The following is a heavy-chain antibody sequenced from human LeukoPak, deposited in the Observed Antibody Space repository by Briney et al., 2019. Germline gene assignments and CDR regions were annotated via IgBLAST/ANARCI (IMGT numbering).Heavy chain of an antibody. V-gene: IGHV3-74*01. J-gene: IGHJ4*02. Sequence: GGSLRLSCAVSGFTFSSYWMHWVRQAPGKGLVWVSSIKTDGSRTNYADSVKGRFTISRDDSKNTVSLQMNSLRVEDMAVYYCGRDLAWGAFDYWGQGILVTVSS. CDR2: IKTDGSRT. CDR1: GFTFSSYW. CDR3: GRDLAWGAFDY. D-gene: IGHD7-27*01.